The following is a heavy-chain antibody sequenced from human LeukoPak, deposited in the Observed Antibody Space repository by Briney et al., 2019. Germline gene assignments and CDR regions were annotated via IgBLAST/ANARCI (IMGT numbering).Heavy chain of an antibody. CDR3: ARETQEGFDP. Sequence: GASVKVSCKASGYTFTGHSMHWVRQAPGQGLEWMGRINPDSGGTNYAQKFQGRVTMSRDTSISTAYMELRRLTSDDTAVYYCARETQEGFDPWGQGTLVTVSS. CDR2: INPDSGGT. J-gene: IGHJ5*02. CDR1: GYTFTGHS. V-gene: IGHV1-2*06.